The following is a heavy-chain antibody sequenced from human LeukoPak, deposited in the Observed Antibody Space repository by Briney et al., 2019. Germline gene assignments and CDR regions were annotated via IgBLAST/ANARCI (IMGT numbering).Heavy chain of an antibody. CDR3: ARDPGYDFWSGRRGNWFDP. Sequence: PSETLSLTCTVSGGSIISYYWSWIRQPPGKGLEYIGHIYYSGSTNYNPSLKSRVTISVDTSKNQFSLKLSSVTAADTAVYYCARDPGYDFWSGRRGNWFDPWGQGTLVTVSS. V-gene: IGHV4-59*01. J-gene: IGHJ5*02. D-gene: IGHD3-3*01. CDR1: GGSIISYY. CDR2: IYYSGST.